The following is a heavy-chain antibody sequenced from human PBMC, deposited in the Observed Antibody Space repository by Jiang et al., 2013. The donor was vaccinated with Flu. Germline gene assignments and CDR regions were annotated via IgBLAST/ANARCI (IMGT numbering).Heavy chain of an antibody. Sequence: YYWSWIRQPAGKGLEWIGRVYTSGNTNYNPSLKSRVTISIDTSKNQFSLKLSSVTAADTAVYYCARYYDFWSGYYVFDYWGQGTLITVSS. CDR3: ARYYDFWSGYYVFDY. V-gene: IGHV4-61*02. J-gene: IGHJ4*02. CDR2: VYTSGNT. CDR1: YY. D-gene: IGHD3-3*01.